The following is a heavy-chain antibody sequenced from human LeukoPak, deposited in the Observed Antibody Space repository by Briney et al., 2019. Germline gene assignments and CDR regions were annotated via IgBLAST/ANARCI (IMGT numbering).Heavy chain of an antibody. J-gene: IGHJ3*02. CDR2: ISSSSSTI. D-gene: IGHD1-26*01. Sequence: GGSLRLSCAASAFTFSGYSMNWVRQAPGKGLEWVSYISSSSSTIYYADSVKGRFTISRDNAKNSLFLQMNSLRAEDTAVYYCARSFDVALSYGARNGFDIWGQGTMVTVSS. V-gene: IGHV3-48*01. CDR3: ARSFDVALSYGARNGFDI. CDR1: AFTFSGYS.